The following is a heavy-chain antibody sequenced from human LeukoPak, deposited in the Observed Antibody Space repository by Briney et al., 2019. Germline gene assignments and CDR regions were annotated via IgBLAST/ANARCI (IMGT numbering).Heavy chain of an antibody. CDR1: GFTFSSFG. V-gene: IGHV3-30*18. D-gene: IGHD2-21*02. CDR3: AKPEYGGYCGGDCYSQRGYYYYYYGMDV. J-gene: IGHJ6*02. Sequence: GGSLRLSCAASGFTFSSFGMHWVRQAPGKGLEWVAVISYDGSNEHYADSVKGRFTISRDNSKSTLYLQMNSLRAEDTAVYYCAKPEYGGYCGGDCYSQRGYYYYYYGMDVWGQGTTVTVSS. CDR2: ISYDGSNE.